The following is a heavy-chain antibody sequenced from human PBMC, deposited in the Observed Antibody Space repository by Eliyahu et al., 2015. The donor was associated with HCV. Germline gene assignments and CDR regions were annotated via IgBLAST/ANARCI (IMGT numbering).Heavy chain of an antibody. Sequence: QVQLVQSGAEVKXPGASVXVSCXASGYTFXSYYMHWVRQAPGQGLEWMGIINPSGGSTSYAQKFQGRVTMTRDTSTSTVYMELSSLRSEDTAVYYCARRVVVAASYYGMDVWGQGTTVTVSS. CDR2: INPSGGST. CDR1: GYTFXSYY. V-gene: IGHV1-46*01. D-gene: IGHD2-15*01. J-gene: IGHJ6*02. CDR3: ARRVVVAASYYGMDV.